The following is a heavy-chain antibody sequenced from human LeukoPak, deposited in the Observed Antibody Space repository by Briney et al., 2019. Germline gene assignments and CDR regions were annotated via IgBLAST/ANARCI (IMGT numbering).Heavy chain of an antibody. J-gene: IGHJ3*02. CDR2: IYSGGST. D-gene: IGHD6-13*01. CDR3: ARGIAAAAHDAFDI. Sequence: GGSLRLSCAASGFTFSSYAMSWVRQAPGKGLEWVSVIYSGGSTYYADSVKGRFTISRDNSKNTLYLQMNSLRAEDTAVYYCARGIAAAAHDAFDIWGQGTMVTVSS. V-gene: IGHV3-53*01. CDR1: GFTFSSYA.